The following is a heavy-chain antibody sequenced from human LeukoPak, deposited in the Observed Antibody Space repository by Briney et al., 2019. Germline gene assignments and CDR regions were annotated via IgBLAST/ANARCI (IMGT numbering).Heavy chain of an antibody. J-gene: IGHJ3*02. Sequence: GSLRLSCAASGFTFSSYEMNWVRQPPGKGLEWIGSIYYSGSTYYNPSLKSRVTISVDTSKNQFSLKLSSVTAADTAVYYCARHRDIVVVVAATPEAFDIWGQGTMVTVSS. D-gene: IGHD2-15*01. CDR1: GFTFSSYE. V-gene: IGHV4-39*01. CDR2: IYYSGST. CDR3: ARHRDIVVVVAATPEAFDI.